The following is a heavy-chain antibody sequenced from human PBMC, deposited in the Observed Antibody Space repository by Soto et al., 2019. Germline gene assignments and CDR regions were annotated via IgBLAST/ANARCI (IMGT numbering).Heavy chain of an antibody. D-gene: IGHD3-10*01. J-gene: IGHJ6*02. CDR1: GFTFSSYA. V-gene: IGHV3-23*01. CDR2: ISGSGGST. CDR3: SNLAEDMVRGVIMVHYYYYGMDV. Sequence: GGSLRLSCAASGFTFSSYAMSWVRQAPGKGLEWVSAISGSGGSTYYADSVKGRFTISRDNSKNTLYLQMNSLRAEDTAVYYCSNLAEDMVRGVIMVHYYYYGMDVWGQGTTVTVSS.